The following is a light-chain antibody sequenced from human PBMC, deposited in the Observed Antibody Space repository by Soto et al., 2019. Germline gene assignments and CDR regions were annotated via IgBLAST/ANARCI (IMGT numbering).Light chain of an antibody. V-gene: IGKV1-5*03. Sequence: DIPMTQSPSTLSASVGDRVTITCRASQSISTWLAWYQQKPGKAPTLLIYRASNLESGVPSRFSGSGSGTEFTLTISSLQPDDFATYSCQQYNNYGVTFGQGTKLEIK. CDR2: RAS. J-gene: IGKJ2*01. CDR1: QSISTW. CDR3: QQYNNYGVT.